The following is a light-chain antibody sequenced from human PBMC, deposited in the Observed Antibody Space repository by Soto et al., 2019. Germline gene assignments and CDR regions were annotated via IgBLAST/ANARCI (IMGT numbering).Light chain of an antibody. CDR2: DVT. V-gene: IGLV2-14*01. Sequence: QSALTQPASVFGFPGQSIIISCTGTSSDVGGYNYVSWYQQYPGAIPKLIIYDVTKRPSGVPYRFSGSKSDNTASLTVSGLQTEDEADYYCSSYTSSKTGVFGGGTKLTVL. CDR1: SSDVGGYNY. J-gene: IGLJ3*02. CDR3: SSYTSSKTGV.